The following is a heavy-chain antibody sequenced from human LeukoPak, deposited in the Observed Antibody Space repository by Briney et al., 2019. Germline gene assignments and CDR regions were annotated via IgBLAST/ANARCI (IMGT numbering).Heavy chain of an antibody. J-gene: IGHJ2*01. CDR2: IYYSGTT. CDR3: ARLQRITMAGPDYWYFDL. CDR1: GDSINSYY. V-gene: IGHV4-59*01. D-gene: IGHD3-10*01. Sequence: KPSETLSLTCTVSGDSINSYYWSWIRQPQEKVLEWIGNIYYSGTTSYNPSLKGRVTISVDTSKTQFSLKMNSVTAADTAVYYCARLQRITMAGPDYWYFDLWGRGTLVTVSS.